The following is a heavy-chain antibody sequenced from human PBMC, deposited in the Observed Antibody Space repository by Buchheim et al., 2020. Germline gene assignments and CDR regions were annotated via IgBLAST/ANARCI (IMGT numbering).Heavy chain of an antibody. Sequence: EVQLVQSGAEVKKPGESLKISCKGSGYSFTSYWIGWVRQMPGNGLEWMGIIYPGDSDTRYSPSFQGQVTISADKSISTAYPKWSSLKASDTAMYYCARPAVMVTATRLNWYFDLWGRGTL. J-gene: IGHJ2*01. CDR1: GYSFTSYW. D-gene: IGHD2-21*02. CDR2: IYPGDSDT. CDR3: ARPAVMVTATRLNWYFDL. V-gene: IGHV5-51*01.